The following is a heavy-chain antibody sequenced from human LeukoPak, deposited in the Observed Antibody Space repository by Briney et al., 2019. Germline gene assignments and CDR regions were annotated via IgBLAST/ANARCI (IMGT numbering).Heavy chain of an antibody. V-gene: IGHV3-7*01. D-gene: IGHD6-13*01. CDR2: IKQDGSDK. CDR3: ARTDSSSPFDY. J-gene: IGHJ4*02. Sequence: GGSLRLSCAASGFTFTKYWMTWVRQVPGKGLEWVGNIKQDGSDKNYMDSVKGRFTISRDNTKNSVYLQMSSLRAEDTAVYYCARTDSSSPFDYWGQGTLVTVSS. CDR1: GFTFTKYW.